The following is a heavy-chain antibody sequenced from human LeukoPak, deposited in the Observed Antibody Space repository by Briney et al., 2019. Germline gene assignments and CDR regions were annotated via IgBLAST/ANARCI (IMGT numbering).Heavy chain of an antibody. CDR2: IYYSGST. CDR1: GGSISSSSYY. Sequence: PSETLFLSCTVSGGSISSSSYYWGWIRQPPGKGLEWIGSIYYSGSTYYNPSLKSRVTISVDTSKNQFSLKLSSVTAADTAVYYCARLTLEESWYGYYYYYMDVWGKGTTVTISS. CDR3: ARLTLEESWYGYYYYYMDV. V-gene: IGHV4-39*01. D-gene: IGHD6-13*01. J-gene: IGHJ6*03.